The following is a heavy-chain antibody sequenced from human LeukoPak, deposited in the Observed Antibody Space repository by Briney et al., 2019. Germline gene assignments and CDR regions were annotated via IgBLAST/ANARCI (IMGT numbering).Heavy chain of an antibody. CDR2: IRGKANGGTP. J-gene: IGHJ6*03. D-gene: IGHD2-2*02. V-gene: IGHV3-49*04. CDR3: TRMEVDCSSTSCYTNYYYYYTDV. Sequence: PGGSLRLSCTASGFTFGDNGLTWVRQPPGKGREWVVSIRGKANGGTPEYAASVKGRFTISRDDSKSIAYLQMNSLKTEDTAVYYCTRMEVDCSSTSCYTNYYYYYTDVWGKGTTVTVSS. CDR1: GFTFGDNG.